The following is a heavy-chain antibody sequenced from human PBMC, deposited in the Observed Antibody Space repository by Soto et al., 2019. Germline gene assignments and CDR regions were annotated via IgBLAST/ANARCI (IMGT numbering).Heavy chain of an antibody. CDR1: GGTFSSYT. J-gene: IGHJ3*02. D-gene: IGHD2-15*01. Sequence: QVQLVQSGAEVKKPGSSVKVSCKASGGTFSSYTISWVRQAPGQGLEWMGRIIPILGIANYAQKFQGRVTITADKSTSTAYMELRSLRSEDTAVYYCASPLHYCSGGSCYSGNAFDIWGQGTMVTVSS. CDR3: ASPLHYCSGGSCYSGNAFDI. V-gene: IGHV1-69*02. CDR2: IIPILGIA.